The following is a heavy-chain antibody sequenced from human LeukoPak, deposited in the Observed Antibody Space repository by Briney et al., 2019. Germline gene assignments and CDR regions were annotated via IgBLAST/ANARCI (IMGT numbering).Heavy chain of an antibody. CDR2: IYYSGST. V-gene: IGHV4-39*01. Sequence: PSETLSLTCTVSGGSISSSSYYWGWIRQPPGKGLEWIGSIYYSGSTYYNPSLKSRVTISVDTSKNQFSLKLSSVTAADTAVYYCARRRFCSSTSCPYLGDAFDIWGQGTMVTVSS. CDR3: ARRRFCSSTSCPYLGDAFDI. D-gene: IGHD2-2*01. J-gene: IGHJ3*02. CDR1: GGSISSSSYY.